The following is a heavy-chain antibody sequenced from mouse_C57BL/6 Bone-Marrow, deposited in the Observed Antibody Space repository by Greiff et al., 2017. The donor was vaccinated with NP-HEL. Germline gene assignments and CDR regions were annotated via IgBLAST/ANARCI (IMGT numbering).Heavy chain of an antibody. J-gene: IGHJ1*03. CDR2: IWSGGST. V-gene: IGHV2-2*01. CDR3: ARDWGWYFDV. CDR1: GFSLTSYG. D-gene: IGHD4-1*01. Sequence: QVQLQQSGPGLVQPSQSLSITCTVSGFSLTSYGVHWVRQSPGKGLEWLGVIWSGGSTDYHAAFISRLSISKDNSKSQVFFKMNSLQADDTAIYYCARDWGWYFDVWGTGTTVTVSS.